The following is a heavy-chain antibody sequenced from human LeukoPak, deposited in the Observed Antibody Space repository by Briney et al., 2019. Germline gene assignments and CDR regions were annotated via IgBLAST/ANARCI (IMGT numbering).Heavy chain of an antibody. CDR1: GFTFSSFA. V-gene: IGHV3-23*01. Sequence: PGGSLRLSCVASGFTFSSFAMSWFRQAPGKGLEWVSTISGSGGTTNYADSVKGRFTFSRDNSRNMVHLQMNSLRAEDTAVYYCAKDLPDYGDYIEGYWGQGTLVTVSS. CDR2: ISGSGGTT. D-gene: IGHD4-17*01. CDR3: AKDLPDYGDYIEGY. J-gene: IGHJ4*02.